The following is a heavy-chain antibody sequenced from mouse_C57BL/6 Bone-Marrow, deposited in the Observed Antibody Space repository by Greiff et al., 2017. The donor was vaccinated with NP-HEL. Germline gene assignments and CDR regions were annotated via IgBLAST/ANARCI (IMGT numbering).Heavy chain of an antibody. CDR2: FHPYNDDT. D-gene: IGHD3-2*02. CDR3: ARRQLRSWYFDV. V-gene: IGHV1-47*01. Sequence: VKLQESGAELVKPGASVKMSCKASGYTFTTYPIEWMKQNHGKSLEWIGNFHPYNDDTKYNEKFKGKATLTVEKSSSTVYLELSRLTSDDSAVYYCARRQLRSWYFDVWGTGTTVTVSS. CDR1: GYTFTTYP. J-gene: IGHJ1*03.